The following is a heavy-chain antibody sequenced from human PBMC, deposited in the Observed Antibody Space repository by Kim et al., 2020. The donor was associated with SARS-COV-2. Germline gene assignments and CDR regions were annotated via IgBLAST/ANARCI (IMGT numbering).Heavy chain of an antibody. V-gene: IGHV1-18*04. CDR3: AIILVATTRGDAFDI. Sequence: ASVKVSCKASGYTFTSYGISWVRQAPGQGLEWMGWISAYNGNTNYAQKLQGRVTMTTDTSTSTAYMELRSLRSDDTAVYYCAIILVATTRGDAFDIWGQGTMVTVSS. D-gene: IGHD5-12*01. J-gene: IGHJ3*02. CDR2: ISAYNGNT. CDR1: GYTFTSYG.